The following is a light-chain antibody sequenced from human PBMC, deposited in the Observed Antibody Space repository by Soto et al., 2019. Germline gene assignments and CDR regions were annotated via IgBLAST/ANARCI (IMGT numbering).Light chain of an antibody. CDR1: QSVRSSH. J-gene: IGKJ4*01. Sequence: EIVFTQSPGTLSLSPGERATLSCSASQSVRSSHLAWYQQMPGQAPRLLIYGASSRATGIPDRFSGSGSGTDFTLTISRLEPEDFAVYYCQQYSSSPLTFGGGTKVDIK. V-gene: IGKV3-20*01. CDR2: GAS. CDR3: QQYSSSPLT.